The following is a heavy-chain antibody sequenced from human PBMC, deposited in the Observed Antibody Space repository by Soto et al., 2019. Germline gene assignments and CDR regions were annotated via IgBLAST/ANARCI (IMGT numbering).Heavy chain of an antibody. CDR3: AKGSASSRPYYFDY. V-gene: IGHV3-23*01. Sequence: EVQLLESGGGLVQPGGSLRVSCAASGFTFSSYAMSWVRQAPGKGQEWVSAITGGGGDTFHADSVKGRFTISRANTENTLYLQMNSLRVEDTAVYYCAKGSASSRPYYFDYWGQGALVTVSS. D-gene: IGHD2-2*01. CDR1: GFTFSSYA. CDR2: ITGGGGDT. J-gene: IGHJ4*02.